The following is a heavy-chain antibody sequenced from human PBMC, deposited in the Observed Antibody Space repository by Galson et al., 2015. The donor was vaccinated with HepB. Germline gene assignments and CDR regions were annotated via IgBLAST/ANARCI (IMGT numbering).Heavy chain of an antibody. CDR3: ARASPGYAYGTGDAFDI. D-gene: IGHD5-18*01. Sequence: SVKVSCKASGYSFVSYGITWVRQAPGQGLEWMGWINTYNGNTKYAQNLQGRITMTKDTSTSTAYMELRSLRSDDTAVYYCARASPGYAYGTGDAFDIWGQGTLVTVSA. CDR1: GYSFVSYG. V-gene: IGHV1-18*01. CDR2: INTYNGNT. J-gene: IGHJ3*02.